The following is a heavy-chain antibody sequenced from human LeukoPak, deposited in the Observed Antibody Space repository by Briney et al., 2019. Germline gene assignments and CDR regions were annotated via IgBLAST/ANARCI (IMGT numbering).Heavy chain of an antibody. CDR3: ARGRNYDFWSGEENY. J-gene: IGHJ4*02. V-gene: IGHV1-2*02. CDR2: INPNSGGT. CDR1: GYTFIDYS. D-gene: IGHD3-3*01. Sequence: ASVKVSCKASGYTFIDYSMHWVRQAPGQGLEWTGWINPNSGGTNYAQKFQGRVTVTRDTSISTAYMELSRLRTDDTAVYYCARGRNYDFWSGEENYWGQGTLVTVSS.